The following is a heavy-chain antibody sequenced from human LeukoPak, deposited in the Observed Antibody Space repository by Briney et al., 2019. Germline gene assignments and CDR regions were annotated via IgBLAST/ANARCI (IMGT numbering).Heavy chain of an antibody. CDR3: AKPDSSYYGSGSFDY. V-gene: IGHV3-23*01. Sequence: PGGSLRLSCAASGFTFSSYAMSWVRQAPGKGLEWVSAISGSGGSTYYADSEKGRFTISRDNSKNTLYLQMNSLRAENTAVYYCAKPDSSYYGSGSFDYWGQGTLVTVSS. J-gene: IGHJ4*02. CDR2: ISGSGGST. CDR1: GFTFSSYA. D-gene: IGHD3-10*01.